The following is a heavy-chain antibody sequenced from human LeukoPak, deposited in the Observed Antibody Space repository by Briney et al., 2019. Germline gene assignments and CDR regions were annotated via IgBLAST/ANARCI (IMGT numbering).Heavy chain of an antibody. Sequence: GGSLRLSCAASGFTFSSYWMSWVRQAPGKGLEWVANIKQDGSVKYYVDPVKGRFTISRDNAKNSLYLQMNSLRAEDTAVYYCARDRCSSTSCYTPDAFDIWGQGTMVTVSS. CDR1: GFTFSSYW. D-gene: IGHD2-2*02. J-gene: IGHJ3*02. CDR2: IKQDGSVK. V-gene: IGHV3-7*01. CDR3: ARDRCSSTSCYTPDAFDI.